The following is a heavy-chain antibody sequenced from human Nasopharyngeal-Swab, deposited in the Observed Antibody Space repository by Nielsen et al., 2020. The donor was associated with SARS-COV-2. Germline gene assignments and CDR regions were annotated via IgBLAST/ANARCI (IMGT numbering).Heavy chain of an antibody. Sequence: SVKVSCKVSGGPFSTNAISWVRQAPGQGLEWMGGILPIVGTPNYSQKFQGRVTITADESTRTAYMELSILTSEDTAVYYCARDAPAHYGAFYWGRGTLVTVSS. CDR1: GGPFSTNA. V-gene: IGHV1-69*13. CDR3: ARDAPAHYGAFY. D-gene: IGHD4-17*01. J-gene: IGHJ4*02. CDR2: ILPIVGTP.